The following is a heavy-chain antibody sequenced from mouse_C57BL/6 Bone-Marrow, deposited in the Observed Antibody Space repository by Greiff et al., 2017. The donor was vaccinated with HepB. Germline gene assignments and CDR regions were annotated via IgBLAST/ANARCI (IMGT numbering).Heavy chain of an antibody. V-gene: IGHV7-1*01. Sequence: EVKVVESGGGLVQSGRSLGLSCATSGFTFSDFYMEWVRQAPGKGLEWIAASRNKANDYTTEYSASVKGRFIVSRDTSQSILYLQMNALRAEDTAIYYCARDDYDYDWFAYWGQGTLVTVSA. CDR1: GFTFSDFY. D-gene: IGHD2-4*01. CDR3: ARDDYDYDWFAY. J-gene: IGHJ3*01. CDR2: SRNKANDYTT.